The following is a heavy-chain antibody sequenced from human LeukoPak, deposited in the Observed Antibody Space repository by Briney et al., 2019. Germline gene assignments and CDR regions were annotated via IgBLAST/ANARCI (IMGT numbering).Heavy chain of an antibody. CDR1: GGSISSGGYY. D-gene: IGHD6-13*01. Sequence: SETLSLTCTVSGGSISSGGYYWSWIRQHPGKGLEWIGYIYYSGSTYYNPSLKSRVTISVDTSKSQFSLKLSSVTAADTAVYYCARDSSSWTLDYWGQGTLVTVSS. CDR3: ARDSSSWTLDY. CDR2: IYYSGST. V-gene: IGHV4-31*03. J-gene: IGHJ4*02.